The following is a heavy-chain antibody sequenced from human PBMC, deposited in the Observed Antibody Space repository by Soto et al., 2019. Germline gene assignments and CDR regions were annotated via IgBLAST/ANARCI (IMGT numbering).Heavy chain of an antibody. CDR1: GFTFSKFV. CDR2: ITETGGDT. J-gene: IGHJ6*02. V-gene: IGHV3-23*01. D-gene: IGHD1-1*01. CDR3: PKAAHARQHTDG. Sequence: TGGSLRLSCAASGFTFSKFVMRWVRHTPGKGLEWVSPITETGGDTYYTNSVKGRFTISRDNSKNTLYPQMTSLRAEDTALYYCPKAAHARQHTDGRGQGTKVTVSS.